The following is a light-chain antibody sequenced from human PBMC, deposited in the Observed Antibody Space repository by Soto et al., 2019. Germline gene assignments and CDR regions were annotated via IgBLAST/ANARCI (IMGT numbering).Light chain of an antibody. J-gene: IGKJ1*01. V-gene: IGKV3-11*01. CDR1: QSVSSY. CDR2: DAS. Sequence: EIVLSQSPATLSLSPGERATLSCRASQSVSSYLAWYQHIPGQAPRLLIYDASKRATGIPARFSGSGSGSDFTLPISGLEPEDFAVYYCQQRSTWPLTGTFGEGTKVE. CDR3: QQRSTWPLTGT.